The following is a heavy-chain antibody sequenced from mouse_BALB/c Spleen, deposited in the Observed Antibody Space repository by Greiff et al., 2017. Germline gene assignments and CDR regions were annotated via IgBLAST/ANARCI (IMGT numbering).Heavy chain of an antibody. D-gene: IGHD1-2*01. J-gene: IGHJ4*01. CDR1: GYTFTSYW. V-gene: IGHV1-69*02. CDR3: TRSDYGYGSAMDY. CDR2: IYPSDSYT. Sequence: VQLQQPGAELVRPGASVKLSCKASGYTFTSYWINWVKQRPGQGLEWIGNIYPSDSYTNYNQKFKDKATLTVDKSSSTAYMQLSSPTSEDSAVYYCTRSDYGYGSAMDYWGQGTSVTVSS.